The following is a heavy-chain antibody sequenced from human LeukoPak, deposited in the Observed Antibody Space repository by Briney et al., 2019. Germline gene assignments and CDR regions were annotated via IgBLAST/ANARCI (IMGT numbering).Heavy chain of an antibody. V-gene: IGHV3-66*01. D-gene: IGHD3-9*01. CDR1: GFTVSSNY. Sequence: GGSLRLSCAASGFTVSSNYMSWVRQAPGKGLEWVSVIYSGGSTYYAESVKGRFTISRDNSKNTLYLQMNSLRVEDTAVYYCAKVRYVGYYFDYWGQGALVTVSS. CDR3: AKVRYVGYYFDY. J-gene: IGHJ4*02. CDR2: IYSGGST.